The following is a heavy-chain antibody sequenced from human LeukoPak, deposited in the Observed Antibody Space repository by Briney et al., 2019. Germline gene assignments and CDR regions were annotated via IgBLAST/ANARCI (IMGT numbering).Heavy chain of an antibody. V-gene: IGHV4-59*12. J-gene: IGHJ3*01. CDR2: IHHTGST. CDR1: GGSISSYY. CDR3: ASVKVGPGGRYDAFDV. Sequence: SETLSLTCTVSGGSISSYYWSWIRQPPGKGLEWIGYIHHTGSTYYSPSLKSRVTISVDGSKNQFSLKSSSVTAADTAVYYCASVKVGPGGRYDAFDVWGQGTMVIVSS. D-gene: IGHD1-26*01.